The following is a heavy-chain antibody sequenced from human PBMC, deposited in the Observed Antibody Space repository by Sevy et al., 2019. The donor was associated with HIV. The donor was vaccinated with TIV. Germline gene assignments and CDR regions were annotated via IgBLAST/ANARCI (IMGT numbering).Heavy chain of an antibody. CDR2: ISGSGGSI. D-gene: IGHD3-10*01. CDR3: AKSSDSITIEAALDY. Sequence: GGSLRLSCAASGFTFSSYAMSWVRQAPGKGLEWVSGISGSGGSIYYADSVKGRFTISRDNSKNTLYLQMNSLRAEDTAVYYCAKSSDSITIEAALDYWGQGTLVTVSS. V-gene: IGHV3-23*01. CDR1: GFTFSSYA. J-gene: IGHJ4*02.